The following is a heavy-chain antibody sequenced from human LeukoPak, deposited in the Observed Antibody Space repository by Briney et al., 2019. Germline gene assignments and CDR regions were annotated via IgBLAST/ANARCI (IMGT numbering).Heavy chain of an antibody. V-gene: IGHV3-48*03. CDR2: ISSNSGSTI. CDR3: ARDQGLLVVAGRFGY. Sequence: PGGSLRLACAASGFTFSSYEMNWVRQAPGKGLEWVSYISSNSGSTIYYADSVKGRFTISRDNAKNSLYLQMNSLRAEDTAVYYCARDQGLLVVAGRFGYWGQGTLVTVSS. CDR1: GFTFSSYE. D-gene: IGHD6-19*01. J-gene: IGHJ4*02.